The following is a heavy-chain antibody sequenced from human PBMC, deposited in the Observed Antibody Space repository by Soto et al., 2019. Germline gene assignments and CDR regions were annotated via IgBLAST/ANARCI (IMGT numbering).Heavy chain of an antibody. J-gene: IGHJ4*02. D-gene: IGHD1-26*01. CDR3: AKDTSHGGVGSSMHY. CDR2: ISYDGTDE. Sequence: QVQLVESGGGVVQPGRSLRLSCAASEFTFSSYGMHWVRQAPGKGLEWVAIISYDGTDESYADSVKGRFTISRDNSKNQLYRQRDSVGAEDTAVYFCAKDTSHGGVGSSMHYWGQGTRVTVSS. CDR1: EFTFSSYG. V-gene: IGHV3-30*18.